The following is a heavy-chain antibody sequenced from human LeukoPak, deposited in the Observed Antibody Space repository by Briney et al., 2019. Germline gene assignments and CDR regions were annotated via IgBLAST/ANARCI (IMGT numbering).Heavy chain of an antibody. CDR2: IYTSGST. J-gene: IGHJ4*02. CDR1: GGSISGTNS. Sequence: PSGTLSPTCGVSGGSISGTNSWSWVRQPPGQGLEWIGRIYTSGSTNYNPSLKSRVTMSVDTSKNQLSLKLSSVTAADTAVYYCARLGAYVGFDYWGQGSLVTVSS. V-gene: IGHV4-4*02. D-gene: IGHD4-23*01. CDR3: ARLGAYVGFDY.